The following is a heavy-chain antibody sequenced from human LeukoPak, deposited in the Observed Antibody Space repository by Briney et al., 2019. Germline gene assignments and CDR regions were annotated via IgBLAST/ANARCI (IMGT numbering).Heavy chain of an antibody. CDR2: INHSGST. J-gene: IGHJ3*02. V-gene: IGHV4-34*01. CDR3: ARQGEQMTLAGAFDI. CDR1: GGSFSGYY. Sequence: SETLSLTCAVYGGSFSGYYWSWIRQPPGKGLEWIGEINHSGSTNYNPSLKSRVTISVDTSKNKFYLKLSSVTAADTAVYYCARQGEQMTLAGAFDIWGQGAMVTVSS. D-gene: IGHD3-16*01.